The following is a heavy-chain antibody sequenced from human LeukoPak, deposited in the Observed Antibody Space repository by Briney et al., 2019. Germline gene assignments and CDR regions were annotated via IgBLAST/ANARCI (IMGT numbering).Heavy chain of an antibody. CDR3: AKDHTYYDFWSGYYTH. CDR1: GFTFSRYW. CDR2: ISGSGGST. J-gene: IGHJ4*02. V-gene: IGHV3-23*01. D-gene: IGHD3-3*01. Sequence: GGSLRLSCAASGFTFSRYWMSWVRQAPGKGLEWVSAISGSGGSTYYADSVKGRFTISRDNSKNTLYLQMNSLRAEDTAVYYCAKDHTYYDFWSGYYTHWGQGTLVTVSS.